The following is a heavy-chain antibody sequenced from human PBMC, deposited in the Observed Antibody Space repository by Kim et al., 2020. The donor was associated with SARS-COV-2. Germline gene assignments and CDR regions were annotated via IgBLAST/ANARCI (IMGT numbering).Heavy chain of an antibody. CDR1: GYTFTSYG. Sequence: ASVKVSCKASGYTFTSYGISWVRQAPGQGLEWMGWISAYNGNTNYARKLQGRVTMTTDTSTSTAYMELRSLRSDDTAVYYCARRNYDILTGYYLQGVDVWGQGTTVTVSS. V-gene: IGHV1-18*01. D-gene: IGHD3-9*01. CDR2: ISAYNGNT. CDR3: ARRNYDILTGYYLQGVDV. J-gene: IGHJ6*02.